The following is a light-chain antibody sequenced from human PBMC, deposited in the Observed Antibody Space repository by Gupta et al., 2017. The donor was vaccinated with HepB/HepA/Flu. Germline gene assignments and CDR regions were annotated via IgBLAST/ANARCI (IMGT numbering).Light chain of an antibody. CDR2: GAS. Sequence: DIQMTQSPSSLSASVGDRVTIACRASQSISSYLNWYQQKPGKAPKLLIYGASNLQSGVPSRFSGSGSGTDFTLTISRLQPEDFATYYCQQTDSIHHTFGGGTKMEIK. CDR1: QSISSY. CDR3: QQTDSIHHT. V-gene: IGKV1-39*01. J-gene: IGKJ4*01.